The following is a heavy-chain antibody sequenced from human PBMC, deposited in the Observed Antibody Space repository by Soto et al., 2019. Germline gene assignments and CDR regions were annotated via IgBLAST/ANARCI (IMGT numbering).Heavy chain of an antibody. Sequence: SETLSLTCTVSGGSISSSSYYWGWIRQPPGKGLEWIGSIYYSGSTYYNPSLKSRITISVDTSKNQFSLELSSVTAADTAVYYCARAYYDFWSGSNYGMDVWGQGTTVS. V-gene: IGHV4-39*01. CDR2: IYYSGST. CDR3: ARAYYDFWSGSNYGMDV. J-gene: IGHJ6*02. D-gene: IGHD3-3*01. CDR1: GGSISSSSYY.